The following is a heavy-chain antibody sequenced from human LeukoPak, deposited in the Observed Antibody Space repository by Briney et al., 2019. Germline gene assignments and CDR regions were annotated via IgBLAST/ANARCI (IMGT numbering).Heavy chain of an antibody. D-gene: IGHD5-24*01. CDR2: IYYSGST. J-gene: IGHJ4*02. CDR1: GGSISSSSYY. Sequence: SETLSLTCTVSGGSISSSSYYWGWIRQPPGKGLEWIGSIYYSGSTYYNPSLKGRVTISVDTSKNQFSLKLSSVTAADTAVYYCARQGDGYNLQPQFDYWGQGTLVTVSS. V-gene: IGHV4-39*01. CDR3: ARQGDGYNLQPQFDY.